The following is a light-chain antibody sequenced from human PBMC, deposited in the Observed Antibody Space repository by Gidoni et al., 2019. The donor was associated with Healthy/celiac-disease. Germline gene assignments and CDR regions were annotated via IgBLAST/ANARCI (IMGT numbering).Light chain of an antibody. Sequence: EIVMTQSSATLSVSPGERATFSCRASQSVSSNLAWYQQKPSQAPRLLIYGASTRATGIPARFSGSGSGTEFTLTISSLQSEDFAVYYCQQYNNWPPRYTFGQGTKLEIK. J-gene: IGKJ2*01. CDR1: QSVSSN. CDR2: GAS. V-gene: IGKV3-15*01. CDR3: QQYNNWPPRYT.